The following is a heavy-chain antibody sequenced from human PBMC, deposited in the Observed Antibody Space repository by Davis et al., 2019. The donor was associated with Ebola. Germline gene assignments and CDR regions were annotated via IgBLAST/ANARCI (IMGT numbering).Heavy chain of an antibody. D-gene: IGHD6-19*01. CDR2: ISSNGGST. Sequence: PGGSLRLSCSASGFTFSSYAMHWVRQAPGKGLEYVSAISSNGGSTYYADSVKGRFTISRDNSKNTLYLQMNSLRAEDTAIYYCAKDGYGSGIDFDYWGQGTLVTVSS. J-gene: IGHJ4*02. V-gene: IGHV3-64*04. CDR3: AKDGYGSGIDFDY. CDR1: GFTFSSYA.